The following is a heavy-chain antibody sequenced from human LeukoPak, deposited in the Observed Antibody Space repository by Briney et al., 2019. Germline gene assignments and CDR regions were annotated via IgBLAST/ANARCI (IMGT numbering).Heavy chain of an antibody. CDR2: IYYTWST. V-gene: IGHV4-59*01. D-gene: IGHD1-26*01. CDR3: ARCPRRSSSDS. Sequence: SETLSLTCTISGGSISSYYWSWVRQPPGKGLEGVVYIYYTWSTNHNPSLKSRVTIAVDTSKNQFSLKLSSVTAAATAVYSCARCPRRSSSDSWGQGTLVTVSS. CDR1: GGSISSYY. J-gene: IGHJ4*02.